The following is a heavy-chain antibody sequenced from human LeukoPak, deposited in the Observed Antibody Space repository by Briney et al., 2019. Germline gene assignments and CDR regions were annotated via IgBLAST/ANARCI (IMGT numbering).Heavy chain of an antibody. D-gene: IGHD2-2*01. CDR3: AKGGSPSCYSSSGY. CDR1: GFTFSTYA. J-gene: IGHJ4*02. V-gene: IGHV3-23*01. CDR2: ICGSDGSR. Sequence: GGSLRLSCAASGFTFSTYAMSWVRQAPGKGLEWVSAICGSDGSRYYADSVKGRFTISRDNSKNTLYLQMNSLRGEDTAVYYCAKGGSPSCYSSSGYWGQGTLVTVSS.